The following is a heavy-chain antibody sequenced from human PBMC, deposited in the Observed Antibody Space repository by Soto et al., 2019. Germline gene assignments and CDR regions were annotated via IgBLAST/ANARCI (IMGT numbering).Heavy chain of an antibody. V-gene: IGHV3-33*01. CDR3: AREGLRYFDWLRREYYYYGMDV. CDR1: GFTFSSYG. Sequence: VQQVESGGGVVQPGRSLRLSCAESGFTFSSYGMHWVRQAPGKGLEWVAVIWYDGSNKYYADSVKGRFTISRNNSKNTLYLQMNRLRAEDTSVYYCAREGLRYFDWLRREYYYYGMDVWGQGTTVTVSS. J-gene: IGHJ6*02. D-gene: IGHD3-9*01. CDR2: IWYDGSNK.